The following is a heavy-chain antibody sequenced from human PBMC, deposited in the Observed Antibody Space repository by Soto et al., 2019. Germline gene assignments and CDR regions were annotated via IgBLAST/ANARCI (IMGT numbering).Heavy chain of an antibody. CDR3: ARVALSYDYYYGMDV. CDR2: IIPIFGTA. J-gene: IGHJ6*02. Sequence: GASVKVSCKASGGTFSSYAISWVRQAPGQGLEWMGGIIPIFGTANYAQKFQGRVTITADESTSTAYMELSSLRSEDTAVYYCARVALSYDYYYGMDVWGQGTTVTSP. V-gene: IGHV1-69*13. CDR1: GGTFSSYA.